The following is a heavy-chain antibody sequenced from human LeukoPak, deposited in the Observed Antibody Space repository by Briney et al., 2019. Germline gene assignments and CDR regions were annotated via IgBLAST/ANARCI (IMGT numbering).Heavy chain of an antibody. Sequence: GGSLRLSCAASGFTFSDYYMSWIRQAPGKGLEWVSYISTGGNAIYYADSMKGRFTISRDNAKNSLYLQMNSLTAEDTAVYYCARARPHRPTPYYYYYCMDVWGKGTTVTVSS. CDR1: GFTFSDYY. J-gene: IGHJ6*03. CDR3: ARARPHRPTPYYYYYCMDV. CDR2: ISTGGNAI. V-gene: IGHV3-11*04.